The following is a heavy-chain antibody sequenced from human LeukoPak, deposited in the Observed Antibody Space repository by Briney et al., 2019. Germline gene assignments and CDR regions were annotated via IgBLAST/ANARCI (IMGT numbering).Heavy chain of an antibody. CDR3: ARDRGAVAAPHWYFDL. CDR1: GGSISSYY. V-gene: IGHV4-59*01. CDR2: IYYSGST. Sequence: SETLSLTCTVSGGSISSYYWSWIRQPPGRGLEWIGYIYYSGSTNYNPSLKSRVTISVDTSKNQFSLKLSSVTAADTAVYYCARDRGAVAAPHWYFDLWGRGTLVTVSS. D-gene: IGHD6-19*01. J-gene: IGHJ2*01.